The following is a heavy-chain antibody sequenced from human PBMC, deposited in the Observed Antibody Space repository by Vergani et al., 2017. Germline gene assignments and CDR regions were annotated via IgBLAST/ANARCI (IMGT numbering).Heavy chain of an antibody. V-gene: IGHV3-23*01. CDR2: ISGSGGST. CDR3: AKDAEPYYDFWSGYEFDY. J-gene: IGHJ4*02. Sequence: EVQLLESGGGLVQPGGSLRLSCAASGFTFSSYAMSWVRQAPGKGLEWVSAISGSGGSTYYADSVKGRFTISRDTSTKALYLQMNSLRAEDTAVYDCAKDAEPYYDFWSGYEFDYWGQGTLVTVSS. D-gene: IGHD3-3*01. CDR1: GFTFSSYA.